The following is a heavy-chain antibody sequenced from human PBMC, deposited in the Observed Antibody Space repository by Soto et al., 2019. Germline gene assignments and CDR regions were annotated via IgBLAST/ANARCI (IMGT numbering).Heavy chain of an antibody. D-gene: IGHD3-9*01. J-gene: IGHJ1*01. CDR3: AKGMEYDILTGFQH. Sequence: EVQLVESGGGLVQPGRSLRLSCAASGFTFDDYAMPWVLQAPGKGLARVSGISWNSGSIDYADPVNGRFTISRDNAKNSLYLQMNSPRAEDTALYYGAKGMEYDILTGFQHWGQGTLVTVSS. CDR2: ISWNSGSI. CDR1: GFTFDDYA. V-gene: IGHV3-9*01.